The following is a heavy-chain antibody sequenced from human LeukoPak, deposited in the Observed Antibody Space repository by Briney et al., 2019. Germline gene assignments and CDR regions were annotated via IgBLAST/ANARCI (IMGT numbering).Heavy chain of an antibody. CDR1: GFTFSSYG. V-gene: IGHV3-30*02. CDR2: IRYDGSNK. CDR3: ARGNPYYYYYYMDV. J-gene: IGHJ6*03. Sequence: PGGSLRLSCAASGFTFSSYGMHWVRQAPGKGLEWVAFIRYDGSNKYYADSVKGRFTISRDNSKNTLYLQMNSLRAEDTAVYYSARGNPYYYYYYMDVWGKGTTVTVSS.